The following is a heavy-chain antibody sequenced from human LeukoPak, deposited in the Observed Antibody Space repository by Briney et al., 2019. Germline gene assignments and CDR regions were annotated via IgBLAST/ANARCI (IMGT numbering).Heavy chain of an antibody. J-gene: IGHJ6*03. CDR3: ARRSVGVVPAAHRGDYYYYMDV. D-gene: IGHD2-2*01. Sequence: GASVKVSCKASGYTFTSYGISWVRQAPGQGLEWMGWISAYNGNTNYAQKLQGRVTMTTDTSTSTAYMELRSLRSDDTAVYYCARRSVGVVPAAHRGDYYYYMDVWGKGTTVTVSS. CDR2: ISAYNGNT. CDR1: GYTFTSYG. V-gene: IGHV1-18*01.